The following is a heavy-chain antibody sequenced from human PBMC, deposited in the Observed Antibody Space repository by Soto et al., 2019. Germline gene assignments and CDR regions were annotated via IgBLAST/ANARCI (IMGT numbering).Heavy chain of an antibody. CDR3: TTDLRDPWYFDL. J-gene: IGHJ2*01. CDR1: GFTFNNAW. CDR2: IKSKTDGGTT. V-gene: IGHV3-15*07. Sequence: EVQLVESGGGLVKPGGSLRLSCAASGFTFNNAWMNWVRQAPGKGLEWVGRIKSKTDGGTTDYAAPVKGRFTISRDDSKNTLYLRMNSLKTEDTAVYYCTTDLRDPWYFDLWGRGTLVTVSS.